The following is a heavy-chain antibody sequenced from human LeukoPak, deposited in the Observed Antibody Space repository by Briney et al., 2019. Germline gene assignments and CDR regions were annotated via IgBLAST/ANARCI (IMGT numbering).Heavy chain of an antibody. CDR2: IKPDGTTK. J-gene: IGHJ4*02. V-gene: IGHV3-7*03. CDR1: GFNFNNYW. Sequence: GGSLRLSCAASGFNFNNYWMSWLRQAPGKGLEWVANIKPDGTTKFYVDSVKGRFTISRDNALNSLHLQMNSLRAEDTAIYYCARSIPYGTTWYGRSDYWGQGTLVTVSS. D-gene: IGHD6-13*01. CDR3: ARSIPYGTTWYGRSDY.